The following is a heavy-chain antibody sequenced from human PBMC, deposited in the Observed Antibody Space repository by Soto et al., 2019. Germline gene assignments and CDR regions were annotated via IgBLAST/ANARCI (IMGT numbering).Heavy chain of an antibody. Sequence: EVQLVESGGGLVQPGGSLRLSCAASGFTFSSYWMSWVRQAPGKWLGWVANIKQDGSEKYYVDSVKGRFTISRDNAKNSVYVQMNSLRAEDTAVYYCARSIAARLNWFDPWGQGTLVTVSS. CDR1: GFTFSSYW. J-gene: IGHJ5*02. D-gene: IGHD6-6*01. V-gene: IGHV3-7*01. CDR2: IKQDGSEK. CDR3: ARSIAARLNWFDP.